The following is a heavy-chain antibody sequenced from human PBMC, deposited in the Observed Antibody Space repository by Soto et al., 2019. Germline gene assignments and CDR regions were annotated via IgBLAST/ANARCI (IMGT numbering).Heavy chain of an antibody. CDR2: ISTTSNTI. CDR3: ARLVRPSGFRRAFDC. Sequence: QVQLVESGGGLVKPGGSLRLSCAGSGVSFSDYYMSWVRQAPGKGLEWISYISTTSNTIFYADSVQGRFTISRDNAKKALYLQTNSLEAADTAVIYCARLVRPSGFRRAFDCWGQGTLITVSS. V-gene: IGHV3-11*01. CDR1: GVSFSDYY. D-gene: IGHD2-21*01. J-gene: IGHJ4*02.